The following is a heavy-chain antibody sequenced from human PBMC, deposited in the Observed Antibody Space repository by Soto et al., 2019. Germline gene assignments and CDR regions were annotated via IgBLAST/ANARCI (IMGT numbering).Heavy chain of an antibody. D-gene: IGHD6-13*01. CDR2: INAGNGNT. J-gene: IGHJ4*02. CDR1: GYTFTSYA. Sequence: ASVKVSCKASGYTFTSYAMHWVRQAPGQRLEWMGWINAGNGNTKYSQKFQGRVTITRDTSASTAYMELGSLRSEDTAVYYCARVYSSSWYSDRSYYFDYWGQGTLVTVSS. V-gene: IGHV1-3*01. CDR3: ARVYSSSWYSDRSYYFDY.